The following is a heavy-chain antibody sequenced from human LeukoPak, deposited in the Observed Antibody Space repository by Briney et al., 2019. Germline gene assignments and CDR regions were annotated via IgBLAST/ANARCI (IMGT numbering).Heavy chain of an antibody. CDR3: ARYSSVPYGMDV. CDR1: GFXFSDYY. D-gene: IGHD2-21*01. CDR2: ISSSSSYT. V-gene: IGHV3-11*03. J-gene: IGHJ6*02. Sequence: PGGSLRLSCAASGFXFSDYYMSWIRQAPGKGLEWVSYISSSSSYTNYADSVKGRFTISRDNAKNSLYLQMNSLRADDTAVYYCARYSSVPYGMDVWGQGTTVTVSS.